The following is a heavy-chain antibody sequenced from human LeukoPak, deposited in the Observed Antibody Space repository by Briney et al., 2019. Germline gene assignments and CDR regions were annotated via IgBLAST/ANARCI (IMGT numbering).Heavy chain of an antibody. CDR3: AKDGSSYYYIYY. CDR2: ISYDGSNT. CDR1: GFSFSHYG. V-gene: IGHV3-30*02. Sequence: GGSLRLSCAASGFSFSHYGMHWVRQAPGKGLEWLAFISYDGSNTYYADSVKGRFTVSRDDSKSTLYLQMNSLRADDTAVYYCAKDGSSYYYIYYWGQGTLVTVSS. J-gene: IGHJ4*02. D-gene: IGHD3-22*01.